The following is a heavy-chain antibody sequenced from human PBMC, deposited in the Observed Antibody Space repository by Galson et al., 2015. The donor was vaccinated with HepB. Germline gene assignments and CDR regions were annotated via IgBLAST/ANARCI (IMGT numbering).Heavy chain of an antibody. D-gene: IGHD1-26*01. CDR3: AGSDPASVGATSRY. Sequence: DSYTNYSPSFQGHVTISADKSISTAYLQWSSLKASDTAMYYCAGSDPASVGATSRYWGQGTLVTVSS. J-gene: IGHJ4*02. CDR2: DSYT. V-gene: IGHV5-10-1*01.